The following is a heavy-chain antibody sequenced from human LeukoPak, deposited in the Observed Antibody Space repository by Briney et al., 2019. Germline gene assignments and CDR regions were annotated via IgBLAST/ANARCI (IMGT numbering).Heavy chain of an antibody. CDR1: GFAFSSYA. CDR2: ISGSGGST. V-gene: IGHV3-23*01. Sequence: GGSLRLSCAASGFAFSSYAMSWVRQAPGKGLEWVSAISGSGGSTYYADSVKGRFTISRDNSKNTLYLQMNSLRAEDTAVYYCAKDPYSSGWYGSNWFDPWGQGTLVTVSS. D-gene: IGHD6-19*01. CDR3: AKDPYSSGWYGSNWFDP. J-gene: IGHJ5*02.